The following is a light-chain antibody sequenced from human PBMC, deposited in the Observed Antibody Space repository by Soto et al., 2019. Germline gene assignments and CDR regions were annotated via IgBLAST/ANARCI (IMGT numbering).Light chain of an antibody. J-gene: IGKJ4*01. Sequence: DIVMTQAPLSLPVTPGEPASISCRSSHSLLDSDGYNYLDWYLQKPGQSPRLLIYLGSNRASGVPDRFSGSGSGTDFTLKISRVGAEDVGVYYCMQALETPLTFGGGTKGEIK. CDR1: HSLLDSDGYNY. CDR3: MQALETPLT. CDR2: LGS. V-gene: IGKV2-28*01.